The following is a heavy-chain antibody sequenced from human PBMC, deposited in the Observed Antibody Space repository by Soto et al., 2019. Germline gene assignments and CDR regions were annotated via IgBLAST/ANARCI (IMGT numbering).Heavy chain of an antibody. D-gene: IGHD3-9*01. CDR2: IYSGGST. CDR3: ASHSRDILTGYYFDY. CDR1: GFTVSSNY. J-gene: IGHJ4*02. V-gene: IGHV3-53*01. Sequence: GGSLRLSCAASGFTVSSNYMSWVRQAPGKGLEWVSVIYSGGSTYYADSVKGRFTISRDNSKNTLYLQMNSLRAEDTAVYYCASHSRDILTGYYFDYWGQGTLVTVSS.